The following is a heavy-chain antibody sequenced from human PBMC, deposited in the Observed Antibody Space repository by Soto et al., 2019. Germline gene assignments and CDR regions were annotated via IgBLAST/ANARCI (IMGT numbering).Heavy chain of an antibody. CDR3: ARMQQLVRGYFDY. V-gene: IGHV4-34*01. D-gene: IGHD6-13*01. J-gene: IGHJ4*02. Sequence: PSETLSLTCAVYGGSFSGYYWSWIRQPPGKGLEWIGEINHSGGTNYNPSLKSRVTISVDTSKNQFSLKLSSVTAADTAVYYCARMQQLVRGYFDYWGQGTLVTVSS. CDR2: INHSGGT. CDR1: GGSFSGYY.